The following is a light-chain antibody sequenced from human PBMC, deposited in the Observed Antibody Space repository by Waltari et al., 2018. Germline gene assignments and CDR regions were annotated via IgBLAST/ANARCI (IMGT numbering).Light chain of an antibody. CDR2: DAS. CDR3: QQSDRAPLT. CDR1: QSISSY. J-gene: IGKJ4*01. Sequence: DIQLTQSPYSLSASVGARVTIPCRASQSISSYFNWYQQKPGRAPTLLIHDASILQSGVPSRFSGSGSGTDFTLTISSLQPEDFATYFCQQSDRAPLTFGGGTKVETK. V-gene: IGKV1-39*01.